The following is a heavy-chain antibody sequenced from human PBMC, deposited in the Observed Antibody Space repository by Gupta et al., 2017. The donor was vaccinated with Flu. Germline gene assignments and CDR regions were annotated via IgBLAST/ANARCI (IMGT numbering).Heavy chain of an antibody. CDR2: ISSSGVP. V-gene: IGHV3-48*03. CDR1: GFTFSDYD. J-gene: IGHJ4*02. Sequence: CAASGFTFSDYDVSWVRQAPGKAMEGVAFISSSGVPYYTDSGKGRFTISRDNAKTAVYMQMDGLRAEDTAFYYCARDHRDSWGQGTLVTVSS. CDR3: ARDHRDS.